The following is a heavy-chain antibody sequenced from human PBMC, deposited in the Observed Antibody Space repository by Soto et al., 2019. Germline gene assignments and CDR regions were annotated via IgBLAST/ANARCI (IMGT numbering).Heavy chain of an antibody. D-gene: IGHD6-19*01. CDR2: INTDGSVT. Sequence: EVQLVESGGGLVQPGGSLRLSCAASGFTFSSHWMYWVRQAPGKGLVWVSRINTDGSVTSYADCVKGRFTISRDNTKNTLFLLMNSLRTEDTAVYYCARYGSGAGDYWGQGTLVTVSS. CDR1: GFTFSSHW. V-gene: IGHV3-74*01. CDR3: ARYGSGAGDY. J-gene: IGHJ4*02.